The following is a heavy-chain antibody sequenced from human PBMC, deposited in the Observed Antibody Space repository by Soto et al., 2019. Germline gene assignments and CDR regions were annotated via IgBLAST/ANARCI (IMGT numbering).Heavy chain of an antibody. J-gene: IGHJ4*02. Sequence: GVSLXLSFAASGFTFSSYSMSWVRQAPGKGLEWVSAISGSGGSTYYADSVKGRFTISRDNSKNTLYLQMNSLRAEDTAVYYCAAIAVAGTFYFDYWGQGTLVTVSS. V-gene: IGHV3-23*01. CDR2: ISGSGGST. CDR1: GFTFSSYS. CDR3: AAIAVAGTFYFDY. D-gene: IGHD6-19*01.